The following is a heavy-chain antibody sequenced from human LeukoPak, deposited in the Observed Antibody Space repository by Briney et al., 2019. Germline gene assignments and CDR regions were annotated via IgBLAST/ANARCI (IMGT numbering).Heavy chain of an antibody. J-gene: IGHJ6*02. Sequence: PSETLSLTCTVSGGSISSSSYYWGWIRQPPGKGLEWIGSIYYSGTTYFNPSLKSRVTISVDTSDNQFSLKLTSVTAADTAVYYCARTFQAPSYGDSDSRTKYPYSMDVWGQGTMVAVSS. V-gene: IGHV4-39*07. CDR1: GGSISSSSYY. D-gene: IGHD4-17*01. CDR2: IYYSGTT. CDR3: ARTFQAPSYGDSDSRTKYPYSMDV.